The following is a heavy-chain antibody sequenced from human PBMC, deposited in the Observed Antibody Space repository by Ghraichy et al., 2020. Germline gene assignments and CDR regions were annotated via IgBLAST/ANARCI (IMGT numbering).Heavy chain of an antibody. V-gene: IGHV3-43*01. J-gene: IGHJ4*02. D-gene: IGHD3-22*01. CDR3: AKDISPRSGYYETLDY. CDR1: GFTFDDYT. CDR2: TSWDGGST. Sequence: GGSLRLSCAASGFTFDDYTMHWVRQAPGKGLEWVSLTSWDGGSTYYADSVKGRFTISRDNSKNSLYLQMNSLRTEDTALYYCAKDISPRSGYYETLDYWGQGTLVTVSS.